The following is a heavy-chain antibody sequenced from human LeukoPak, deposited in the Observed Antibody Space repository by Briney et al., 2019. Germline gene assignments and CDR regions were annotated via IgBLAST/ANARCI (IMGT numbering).Heavy chain of an antibody. V-gene: IGHV4-59*01. CDR3: ARGGSGSYLSYYFDY. J-gene: IGHJ4*02. D-gene: IGHD1-26*01. Sequence: SETLSLTCTVSGGSISSYYWSWIRQPPGKGLEWIGYIYYSGSTNYNPSLKSRVTISVDTSKNQFSLKLSSVTAADMAVYYCARGGSGSYLSYYFDYWGQGTLVTVSS. CDR1: GGSISSYY. CDR2: IYYSGST.